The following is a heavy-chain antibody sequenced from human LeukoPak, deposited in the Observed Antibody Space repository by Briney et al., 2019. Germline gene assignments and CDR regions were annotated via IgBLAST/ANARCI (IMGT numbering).Heavy chain of an antibody. Sequence: ASVKVSRKASGYTFTSYGISWVRQAPGQGLEWMGWISAYNGNTNYAQELQGRVTMTTDTSTSTAYMELRSLRSDDTAVYYCARGQLVGNWFDPWGQGTLVTVSS. V-gene: IGHV1-18*01. D-gene: IGHD6-6*01. CDR1: GYTFTSYG. CDR2: ISAYNGNT. J-gene: IGHJ5*02. CDR3: ARGQLVGNWFDP.